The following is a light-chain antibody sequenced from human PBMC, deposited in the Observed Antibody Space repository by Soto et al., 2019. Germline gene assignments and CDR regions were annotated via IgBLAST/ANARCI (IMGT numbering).Light chain of an antibody. J-gene: IGLJ2*01. CDR2: NNN. Sequence: QSVLTQPSSASGTPGQRVTISCSGGSSNIGGNTAHWYQQFPGTAPRLLIYNNNERPSGVPDRFSGSKSDTSASLAISGLQSEDEAMYYCASCDDSLSGPVFGEGTKLTVL. V-gene: IGLV1-44*01. CDR1: SSNIGGNT. CDR3: ASCDDSLSGPV.